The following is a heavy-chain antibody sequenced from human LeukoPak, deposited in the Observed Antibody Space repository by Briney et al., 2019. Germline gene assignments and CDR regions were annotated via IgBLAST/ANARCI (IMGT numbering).Heavy chain of an antibody. Sequence: ASVKVSCKVSGYTLTELSMHWVRQAPGKGLEWMGGFDPEDGETIYAQKFQGRVTMTEDTSTDTAYMELSSLRSEDTAVYYCATDSHCSSTSCHTSVSYWGQGTLVTVSS. CDR3: ATDSHCSSTSCHTSVSY. CDR2: FDPEDGET. D-gene: IGHD2-2*01. CDR1: GYTLTELS. J-gene: IGHJ4*02. V-gene: IGHV1-24*01.